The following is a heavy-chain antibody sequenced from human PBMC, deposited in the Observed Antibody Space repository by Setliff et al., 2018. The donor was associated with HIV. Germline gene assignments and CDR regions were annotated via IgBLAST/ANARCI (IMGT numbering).Heavy chain of an antibody. CDR3: ARHLYWNPDAFDI. D-gene: IGHD1-1*01. CDR1: GGSFTDIGGSFTDYY. J-gene: IGHJ3*02. CDR2: INHSGST. V-gene: IGHV4-34*01. Sequence: PSETLSLTCAVFGGSFTDIGGSFTDYYWIWIRQPPGKGLEWIGEINHSGSTNYNPSLKSRLTMSIDTSKSQFSLKLSSVTAADTAVFFCARHLYWNPDAFDIWGQGTMVTVSS.